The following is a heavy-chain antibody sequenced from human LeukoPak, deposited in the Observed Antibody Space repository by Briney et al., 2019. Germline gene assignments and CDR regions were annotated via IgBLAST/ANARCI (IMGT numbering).Heavy chain of an antibody. J-gene: IGHJ4*02. Sequence: GGSLRLSCAASGFTFSSYGMHWVRQAPGKGLEWVAVISYDGSNKYYADSVKGRFTISRDNSKNTLYLQMNSLRAEDTAVYYCAKLIVGAYCSGGSCSLTDYWGQGTLVTVSS. CDR1: GFTFSSYG. V-gene: IGHV3-30*18. CDR2: ISYDGSNK. CDR3: AKLIVGAYCSGGSCSLTDY. D-gene: IGHD2-15*01.